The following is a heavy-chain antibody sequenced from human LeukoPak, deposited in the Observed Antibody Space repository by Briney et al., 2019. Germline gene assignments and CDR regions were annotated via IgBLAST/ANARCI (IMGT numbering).Heavy chain of an antibody. CDR3: SRESGAFSPFGY. Sequence: SETLSLTCGVSGVSISSTNWWSWVRQPPGQGLEWIGEISLSGVTNYNPSLKSRVTMSLDRSKNHLSLTLTSVTAADTAVYYCSRESGAFSPFGYWGQGTLVTVSS. CDR1: GVSISSTNW. J-gene: IGHJ4*02. CDR2: ISLSGVT. V-gene: IGHV4-4*02. D-gene: IGHD1-26*01.